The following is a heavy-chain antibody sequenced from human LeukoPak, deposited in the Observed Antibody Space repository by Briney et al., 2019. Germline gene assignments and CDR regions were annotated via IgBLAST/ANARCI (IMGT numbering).Heavy chain of an antibody. CDR2: MNPNSGNT. CDR3: ARVIEAAGTAYNWFDP. Sequence: ASVKVSCKASGYTFTSYDINWVRQATGQGLEWMGWMNPNSGNTGYAQKFQGRVTITRNTSISTAYMELGSLRSEDTAVYYCARVIEAAGTAYNWFDPWGQGTLVTVSS. CDR1: GYTFTSYD. D-gene: IGHD6-13*01. J-gene: IGHJ5*02. V-gene: IGHV1-8*01.